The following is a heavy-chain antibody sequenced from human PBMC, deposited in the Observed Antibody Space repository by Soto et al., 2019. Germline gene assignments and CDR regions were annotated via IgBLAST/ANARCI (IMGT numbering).Heavy chain of an antibody. V-gene: IGHV1-69*05. Sequence: SVKVSCKASGGTFRSYAISWVRQAPGQGLEWMGGIIPIFGTANYAQKLQGRVTMTTDTSTSTAYMELRSLRSDDTAVYYCARDPDIVVVPASPFYYYYGMDVWGQGTTVTVSS. CDR1: GGTFRSYA. CDR3: ARDPDIVVVPASPFYYYYGMDV. CDR2: IIPIFGTA. D-gene: IGHD2-2*01. J-gene: IGHJ6*02.